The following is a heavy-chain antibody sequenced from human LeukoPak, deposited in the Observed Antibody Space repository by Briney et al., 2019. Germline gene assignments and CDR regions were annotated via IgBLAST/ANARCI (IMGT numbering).Heavy chain of an antibody. D-gene: IGHD4-17*01. J-gene: IGHJ2*01. CDR3: ARYYGDFLGYFDL. CDR1: GGSISSGGYY. V-gene: IGHV4-31*03. Sequence: SETLSLTCTVSGGSISSGGYYWSWIRQHPGKGLEWIGYIYYSGSTFYNPSLKSRVTISIDTTENQFSLKLSSVTAADTVVYYCARYYGDFLGYFDLWGRGTLVTVSS. CDR2: IYYSGST.